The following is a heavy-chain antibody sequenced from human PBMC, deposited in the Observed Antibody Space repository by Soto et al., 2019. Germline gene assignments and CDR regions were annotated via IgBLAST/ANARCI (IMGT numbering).Heavy chain of an antibody. CDR1: GGSISGGDYY. Sequence: SETLSLTCTVSGGSISGGDYYWSWILQPPGKGLEWIGYIYYSGSTYYNPSHKSRVTISVDTSKNQFSLKLSSVTAADTAVYYCARDGGTYYYDSSGPAYAFDIWGQGTMVTVSS. CDR3: ARDGGTYYYDSSGPAYAFDI. V-gene: IGHV4-30-4*01. D-gene: IGHD3-22*01. J-gene: IGHJ3*02. CDR2: IYYSGST.